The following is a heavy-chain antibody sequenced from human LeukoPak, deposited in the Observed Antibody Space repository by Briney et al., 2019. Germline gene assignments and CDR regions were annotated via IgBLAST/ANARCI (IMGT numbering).Heavy chain of an antibody. V-gene: IGHV4-59*01. J-gene: IGHJ3*02. CDR2: IYYSGIT. CDR3: ARWEASRVAFDI. CDR1: GGSITTYY. Sequence: PSQTLSLTCTVSGGSITTYYWSWIRQPPGRRLEWIGYIYYSGITDYSPSLKSRVTISIDTSKKQFSLKLSSVTAADTAVYYCARWEASRVAFDIWGQGTLVTV. D-gene: IGHD1-26*01.